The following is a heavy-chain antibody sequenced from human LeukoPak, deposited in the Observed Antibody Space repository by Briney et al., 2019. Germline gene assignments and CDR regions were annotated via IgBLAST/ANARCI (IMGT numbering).Heavy chain of an antibody. J-gene: IGHJ4*02. V-gene: IGHV3-30-3*02. D-gene: IGHD5-12*01. CDR1: GFTFSSYA. CDR3: AKDLKGYSDYDFSDY. CDR2: ISYDGSNK. Sequence: PGGSLRLSCAASGFTFSSYAMHWVRQAPGKGLEWVAVISYDGSNKYYGDSVKGRFTISRDNSKNTLYLQMNSLRAEDTAVYYCAKDLKGYSDYDFSDYWGQGTLVTVSS.